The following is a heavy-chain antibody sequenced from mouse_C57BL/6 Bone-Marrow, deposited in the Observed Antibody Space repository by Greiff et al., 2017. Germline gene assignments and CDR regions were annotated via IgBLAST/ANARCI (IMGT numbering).Heavy chain of an antibody. Sequence: EVKLMESGGGLVKPGGSLKLSCAASGFTFSSYAMSWVRQTPEKRLEWVATISDGGSYTYYPDNVKGRFTISRDNAKNNLYLQMSHLKSEDTAMYYCARDSFYCFDYWGQGTTLTVSS. J-gene: IGHJ2*01. CDR1: GFTFSSYA. CDR2: ISDGGSYT. CDR3: ARDSFYCFDY. V-gene: IGHV5-4*01.